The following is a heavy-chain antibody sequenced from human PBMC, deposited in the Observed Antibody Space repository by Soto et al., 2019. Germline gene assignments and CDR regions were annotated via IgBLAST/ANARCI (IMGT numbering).Heavy chain of an antibody. V-gene: IGHV4-39*01. CDR3: ARHGVGYGGYDRVPFDY. CDR1: GGSISSSSYY. CDR2: IYYSGST. J-gene: IGHJ4*02. D-gene: IGHD5-12*01. Sequence: QLQLQESGPGLVKPSETLSLTCTVSGGSISSSSYYWGWIRQPPGKGLEWIGSIYYSGSTYYNPSLKSRVTISVDTSKNQFSLKLSSVTAADTAVYYCARHGVGYGGYDRVPFDYWGQGTLVTVSS.